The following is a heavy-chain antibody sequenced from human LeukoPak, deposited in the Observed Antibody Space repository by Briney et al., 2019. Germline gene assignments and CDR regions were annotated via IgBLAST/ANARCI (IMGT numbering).Heavy chain of an antibody. J-gene: IGHJ4*02. CDR3: ARDSYYGSASSHLDY. CDR1: GDSISNHY. CDR2: ISYNGST. D-gene: IGHD3-10*01. Sequence: SETLSLTCTVSGDSISNHYWSWIRQSPGMGLEWIGYISYNGSTSYNPSLRSRVTISGDTSKNHFSLKLSSVTAADTALYYCARDSYYGSASSHLDYWGQGTLVAVSS. V-gene: IGHV4-59*11.